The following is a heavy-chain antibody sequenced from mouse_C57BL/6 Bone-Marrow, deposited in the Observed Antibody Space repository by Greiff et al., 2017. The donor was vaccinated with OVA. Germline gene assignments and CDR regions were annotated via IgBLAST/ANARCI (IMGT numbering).Heavy chain of an antibody. Sequence: QVQLKQSGAELVRPGASVTLSCKASGYTFNDYEMHWVKQTPVHGLEWIGAIDPETGGTAYNQKFKGKAILTADKSSSTAYMELRSLTSEDSAVYYCTRPWDEAYWGQGTLFTVSA. V-gene: IGHV1-15*01. CDR3: TRPWDEAY. CDR2: IDPETGGT. D-gene: IGHD4-1*01. CDR1: GYTFNDYE. J-gene: IGHJ3*01.